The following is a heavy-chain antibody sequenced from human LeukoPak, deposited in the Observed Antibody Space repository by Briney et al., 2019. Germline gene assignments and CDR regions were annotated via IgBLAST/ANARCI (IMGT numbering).Heavy chain of an antibody. D-gene: IGHD4-17*01. CDR3: AKDMYGDYSYYFDY. Sequence: GGSLRLSCAASGFTFDDYAMHWVRHAPGKGLEWVSGISWNSGSIGYADSVKGRFTISRDNAKNSLYLQMNSLRAEDMALYYCAKDMYGDYSYYFDYWGQGTLVTVSS. V-gene: IGHV3-9*03. CDR2: ISWNSGSI. CDR1: GFTFDDYA. J-gene: IGHJ4*02.